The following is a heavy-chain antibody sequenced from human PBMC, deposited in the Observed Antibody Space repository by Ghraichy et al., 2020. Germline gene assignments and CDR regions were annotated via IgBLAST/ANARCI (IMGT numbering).Heavy chain of an antibody. CDR3: ARHVGGRYCTNGVCNNWFDP. J-gene: IGHJ5*02. CDR1: GGSFSGYY. Sequence: SETLSLTCAVYGGSFSGYYWSWIRQPPGKGLEWIGEINHSGSTNYNPSLKSRVTISVDTSKNQFSLKLSSVTAADTAVYYCARHVGGRYCTNGVCNNWFDPWGQGTLVTVSS. CDR2: INHSGST. D-gene: IGHD2-8*01. V-gene: IGHV4-34*01.